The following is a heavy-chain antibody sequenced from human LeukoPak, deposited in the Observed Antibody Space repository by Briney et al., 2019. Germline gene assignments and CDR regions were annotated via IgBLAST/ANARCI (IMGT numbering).Heavy chain of an antibody. J-gene: IGHJ4*02. CDR3: ARVSFLGYCSGGSCYLDY. D-gene: IGHD2-15*01. CDR1: GGSFSGYY. CDR2: INHSGST. V-gene: IGHV4-34*01. Sequence: SETLSLTCAVYGGSFSGYYWSWIRQPPGKGLEWIGEINHSGSTNYNPSLKSRVTISVDTSKNQFSLKLSSVTAADTAVYYCARVSFLGYCSGGSCYLDYWGQGTLGTASS.